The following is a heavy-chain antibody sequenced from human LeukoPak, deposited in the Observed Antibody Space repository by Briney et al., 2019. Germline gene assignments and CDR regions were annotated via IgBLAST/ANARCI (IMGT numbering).Heavy chain of an antibody. J-gene: IGHJ6*03. CDR1: GGTFSSYA. CDR3: ARDLRYSSGWSASGMDV. V-gene: IGHV1-69*13. D-gene: IGHD6-19*01. Sequence: SVKVSCKASGGTFSSYAISWVRQAPGQGLEWMGGIIPIFGTANYAQKFQGRVTITADESTSTAYMELSSLRSDDTAVYYCARDLRYSSGWSASGMDVWGKGTTVTISS. CDR2: IIPIFGTA.